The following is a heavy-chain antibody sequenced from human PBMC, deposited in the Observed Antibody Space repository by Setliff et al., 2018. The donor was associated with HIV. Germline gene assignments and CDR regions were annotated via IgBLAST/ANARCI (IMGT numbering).Heavy chain of an antibody. CDR1: GGSFSGYY. D-gene: IGHD4-17*01. CDR2: INHSGST. CDR3: ARVGYGDYAENWVDP. Sequence: SETLSLTCAVYGGSFSGYYWSWIRQPPGKGLEWIGEINHSGSTIHNPSFTTRVTISVDTSKNQFSLKLNSVTAADTAVYYCARVGYGDYAENWVDPWGQGTLVTVSS. J-gene: IGHJ5*02. V-gene: IGHV4-34*01.